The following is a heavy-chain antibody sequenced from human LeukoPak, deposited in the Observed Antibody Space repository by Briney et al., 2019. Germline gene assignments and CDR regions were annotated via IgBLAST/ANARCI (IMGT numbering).Heavy chain of an antibody. CDR1: GGSISSYY. CDR3: ARERCSGGSCLFDY. D-gene: IGHD2-15*01. CDR2: IYYSGST. V-gene: IGHV4-59*12. Sequence: SETLSLTCTVSGGSISSYYWSWIRQPPGKGLEWIGYIYYSGSTNYNPSLKSRVTISVDTSKNQFSLKLSSVTAADTAVYYCARERCSGGSCLFDYWGQGTLVTVSS. J-gene: IGHJ4*02.